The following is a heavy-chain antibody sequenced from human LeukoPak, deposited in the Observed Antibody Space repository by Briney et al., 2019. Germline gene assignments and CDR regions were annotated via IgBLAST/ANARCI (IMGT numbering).Heavy chain of an antibody. CDR2: INAGNGNT. V-gene: IGHV1-3*01. D-gene: IGHD3-10*01. J-gene: IGHJ6*02. CDR1: GYTFTSYA. Sequence: ASVKVSCKASGYTFTSYAMHWVRQAPGQRLEWMGWINAGNGNTKYSQKFQGRVTITRDTSASTAYMELSSLRSEDTAVYYCARENWGAQRGGYTVRGGYYYYYGMDVWGQGTTVTVSS. CDR3: ARENWGAQRGGYTVRGGYYYYYGMDV.